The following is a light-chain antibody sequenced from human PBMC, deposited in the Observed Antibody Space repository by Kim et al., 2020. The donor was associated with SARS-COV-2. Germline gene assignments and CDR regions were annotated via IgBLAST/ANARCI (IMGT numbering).Light chain of an antibody. CDR2: ANT. CDR3: QSYDSSLGVI. J-gene: IGLJ2*01. Sequence: QSVLTQPPSVSGTPGQRVTISCTGSSSSIGAGYDVHWYQQLPGTSPKLLISANTDRPSGVPDRFSGSKSGNSASLAITGLQAEDEADYYCQSYDSSLGVIFGGGTQLTVL. CDR1: SSSIGAGYD. V-gene: IGLV1-40*01.